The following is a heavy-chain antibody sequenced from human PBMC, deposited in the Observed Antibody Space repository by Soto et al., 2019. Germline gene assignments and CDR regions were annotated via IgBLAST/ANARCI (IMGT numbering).Heavy chain of an antibody. CDR2: LIPIFGTA. CDR3: ARSIVVVVAAAPYYGMDV. J-gene: IGHJ6*02. D-gene: IGHD2-15*01. Sequence: QVQLVQSGAEVKKPGSSVKVSCKASGGTFSSYAISWVRQAPGQGLEWMGGLIPIFGTANYAQKFQGRVTITADESTSTAYMELSSLRSEDTAVYYCARSIVVVVAAAPYYGMDVWGQGTTVTVSS. V-gene: IGHV1-69*01. CDR1: GGTFSSYA.